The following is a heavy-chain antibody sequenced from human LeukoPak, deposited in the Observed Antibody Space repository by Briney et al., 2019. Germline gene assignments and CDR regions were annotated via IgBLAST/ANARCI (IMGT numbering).Heavy chain of an antibody. CDR1: GFIFSAFE. D-gene: IGHD2-2*01. J-gene: IGHJ5*01. CDR3: ARRAGNIVVVPAAMDS. V-gene: IGHV3-48*03. Sequence: GSLRLSCAASGFIFSAFEMNWVRQAPGKGLEWVSYISSLGYTMYYADSVKGRFTISRDNGKNSLYLQMNSLRVEATAVYYCARRAGNIVVVPAAMDSWGQGTLVTVSS. CDR2: ISSLGYTM.